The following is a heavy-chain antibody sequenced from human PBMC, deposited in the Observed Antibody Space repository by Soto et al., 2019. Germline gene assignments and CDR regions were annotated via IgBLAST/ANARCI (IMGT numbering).Heavy chain of an antibody. J-gene: IGHJ5*02. Sequence: PSETLSLTCTVSGASISSSYWTWIRQPPGKGLEWIGYIYYSGSTNYNPSLKSRVTISVDTSKNQFSLKLSSVTAADTAVYYCARGTLVYNWFDPWGQGTLVTVSS. V-gene: IGHV4-59*01. CDR1: GASISSSY. CDR2: IYYSGST. CDR3: ARGTLVYNWFDP.